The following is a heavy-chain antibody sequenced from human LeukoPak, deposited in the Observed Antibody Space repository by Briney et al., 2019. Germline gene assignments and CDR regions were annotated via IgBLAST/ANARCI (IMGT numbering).Heavy chain of an antibody. V-gene: IGHV3-23*01. D-gene: IGHD2-15*01. J-gene: IGHJ3*02. CDR1: GFTFSSYA. CDR3: AKDGYCSGGSCYFEDALDI. CDR2: ISGSGGST. Sequence: GGSLRLSCAASGFTFSSYAMSWVRQAPGKGLEWVSAISGSGGSTYYADSVKGRFTISRDNSKNTLYLQMNSLRAEDTAVYYCAKDGYCSGGSCYFEDALDIWGQGTMVTVSS.